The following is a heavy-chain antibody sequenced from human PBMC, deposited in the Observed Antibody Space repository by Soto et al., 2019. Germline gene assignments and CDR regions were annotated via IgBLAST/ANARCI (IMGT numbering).Heavy chain of an antibody. V-gene: IGHV2-5*02. D-gene: IGHD5-12*01. CDR2: IFWDDDK. CDR1: GFSLSTRGVG. Sequence: QITLKESGPTLVKPTQTLTLTCTFSGFSLSTRGVGVAWIRQPPGKALEWLALIFWDDDKWYSPSLKSRLTTTEDTPKTQGVLTMPNMDPVNTATYYCPHRPRGYAYYFDYWGQGTLVTVSS. CDR3: PHRPRGYAYYFDY. J-gene: IGHJ4*02.